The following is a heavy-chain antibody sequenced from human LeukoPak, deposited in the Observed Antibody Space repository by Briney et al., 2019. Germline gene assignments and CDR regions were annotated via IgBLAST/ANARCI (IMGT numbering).Heavy chain of an antibody. CDR2: ISGSGGST. CDR3: AKAIIPDFSSWFFFDY. J-gene: IGHJ4*02. Sequence: ETLSLTCTVSGGSINSSNYYWGWVRQAPGKGLEWVSAISGSGGSTYYADSVKGRFTISRDNSKNTLYLQMNSLRAEDTAVYYCAKAIIPDFSSWFFFDYWGQGTLVTVSS. V-gene: IGHV3-23*01. D-gene: IGHD6-13*01. CDR1: GGSINSSNYY.